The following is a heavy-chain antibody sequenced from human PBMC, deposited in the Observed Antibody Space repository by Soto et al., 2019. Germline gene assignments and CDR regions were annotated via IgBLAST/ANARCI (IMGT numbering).Heavy chain of an antibody. Sequence: RSLMRSYWSWIRQPPGKGLDWIGYIYYSGSTNYTPSLKSRVTISVDTSKNQFSLKLSSVTAADTAVYYCSRAYGCQRDYWV. CDR1: RSLMRSY. J-gene: IGHJ4*01. V-gene: IGHV4-59*01. D-gene: IGHD4-17*01. CDR3: SRAYGCQRDY. CDR2: IYYSGST.